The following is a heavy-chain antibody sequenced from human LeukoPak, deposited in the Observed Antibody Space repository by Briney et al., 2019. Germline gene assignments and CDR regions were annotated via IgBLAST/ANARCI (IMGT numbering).Heavy chain of an antibody. V-gene: IGHV4-31*11. CDR3: ASGKWELLDY. Sequence: SGTLSLTCAVSGGSISSGGYYWSWIRQHPGKGLEWIGYIYYSGSTYYNPSLKSRVTISVDTSKNQFSLKLSSVTAADTAVYYCASGKWELLDYWGQGTLVTVSS. CDR2: IYYSGST. J-gene: IGHJ4*02. CDR1: GGSISSGGYY. D-gene: IGHD1-26*01.